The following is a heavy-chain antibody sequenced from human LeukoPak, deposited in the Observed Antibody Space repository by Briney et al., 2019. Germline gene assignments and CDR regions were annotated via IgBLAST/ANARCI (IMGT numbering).Heavy chain of an antibody. CDR2: IYYSGST. J-gene: IGHJ1*01. CDR1: GGSISSSSYY. Sequence: SETLSLTCTVSGGSISSSSYYWGWIRQPPGKGLEWIGSIYYSGSTYYNPSLKSRVTISVDTSKNQFSLKLSSVTAADTAVYYCARSGAGSVEYYYDSSGDSAEYFQHWGQGTLVTVSS. V-gene: IGHV4-39*01. D-gene: IGHD3-22*01. CDR3: ARSGAGSVEYYYDSSGDSAEYFQH.